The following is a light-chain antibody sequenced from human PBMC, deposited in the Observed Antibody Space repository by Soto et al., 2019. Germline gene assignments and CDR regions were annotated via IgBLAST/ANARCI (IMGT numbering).Light chain of an antibody. CDR3: QQYHTYPWT. J-gene: IGKJ1*01. CDR1: QSVSTW. CDR2: DAS. V-gene: IGKV1-5*01. Sequence: DIQMTQSPSTLSASVGDRVTITCRASQSVSTWLGWYQQKPGTAPQLLMYDASSLQGGVPSRFSGSGSGTEFTLTISSLQPEDFATYYCQQYHTYPWTFGQGTKVEIK.